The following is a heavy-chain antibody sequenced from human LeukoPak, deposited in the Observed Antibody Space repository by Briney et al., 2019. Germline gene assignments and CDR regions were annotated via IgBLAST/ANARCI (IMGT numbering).Heavy chain of an antibody. J-gene: IGHJ4*02. Sequence: RGSLRLSCAASGFTFNRYGMNWVRQAPGQGLEWVSGISPGGDIKYYADSVKGRFVISRDNSKNTVYLQMNSLRVDDTARYYCAQDGAWLRFDHWGQGTLVTVSS. CDR2: ISPGGDIK. CDR3: AQDGAWLRFDH. CDR1: GFTFNRYG. D-gene: IGHD5-12*01. V-gene: IGHV3-23*01.